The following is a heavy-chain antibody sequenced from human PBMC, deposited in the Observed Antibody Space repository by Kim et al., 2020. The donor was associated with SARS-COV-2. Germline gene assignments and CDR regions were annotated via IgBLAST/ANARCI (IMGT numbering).Heavy chain of an antibody. Sequence: GGSLRLSCAASGFTFSSYVMSWVRQAPGKGLEWVSYISSSGGSTYYADSVKGRFTISRDNSKNTVFLEMNSLRAEDTAVYYCAKSGWFSSFDYWGQGTV. CDR2: ISSSGGST. CDR3: AKSGWFSSFDY. J-gene: IGHJ4*02. V-gene: IGHV3-23*01. D-gene: IGHD6-19*01. CDR1: GFTFSSYV.